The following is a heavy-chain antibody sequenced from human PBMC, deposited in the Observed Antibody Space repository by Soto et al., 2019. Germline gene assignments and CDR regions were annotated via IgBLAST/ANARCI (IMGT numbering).Heavy chain of an antibody. Sequence: PSETLSLTCTVSGDSISSSSYYWCWIRQPPGKGLVWLGNIYYSGSTYYNPSLKSRLTISADTSNNQLSLKLTSVTAADTAVYYCARHLNYYDGRGYYPLLDNWGQGTLVTVSS. CDR3: ARHLNYYDGRGYYPLLDN. D-gene: IGHD3-22*01. J-gene: IGHJ4*02. V-gene: IGHV4-39*01. CDR2: IYYSGST. CDR1: GDSISSSSYY.